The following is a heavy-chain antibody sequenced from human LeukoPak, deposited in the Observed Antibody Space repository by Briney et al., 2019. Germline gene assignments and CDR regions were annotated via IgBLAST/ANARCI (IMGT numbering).Heavy chain of an antibody. V-gene: IGHV1-3*01. CDR2: FNAGNGNT. CDR1: GCTFTSYA. J-gene: IGHJ6*02. Sequence: ASVKVSCTASGCTFTSYAMHWVRQAPGQRLEWMGWFNAGNGNTKYSQKFQGRVTITRDTSTSTAYMELSSLRSEDTAVYYCARDRHLSLGPYYGMDVWGQGTTVTVSS. CDR3: ARDRHLSLGPYYGMDV.